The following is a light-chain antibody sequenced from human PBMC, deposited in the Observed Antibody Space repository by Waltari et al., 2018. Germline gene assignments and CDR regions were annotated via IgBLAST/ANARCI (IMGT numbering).Light chain of an antibody. Sequence: EIVLTQSPATLSLSPGESATLSCRASQSVSSYLAWYQQKPGQAPRLLIYDAFNRATGIPARFSGSGSGTDFTLTISSLEPEDFAVYYCQQRSNWPPEYTFGQVTKLEI. CDR3: QQRSNWPPEYT. V-gene: IGKV3-11*01. J-gene: IGKJ2*01. CDR2: DAF. CDR1: QSVSSY.